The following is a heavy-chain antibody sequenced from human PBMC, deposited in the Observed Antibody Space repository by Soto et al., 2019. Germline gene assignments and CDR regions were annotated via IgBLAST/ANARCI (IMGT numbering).Heavy chain of an antibody. CDR3: ARDRDRHTSGVHSFDP. D-gene: IGHD2-8*01. J-gene: IGHJ5*02. CDR1: GGSVSNYY. V-gene: IGHV4-59*02. CDR2: IYYTGTH. Sequence: PSETLSLTCSVSGGSVSNYYWSWVRQPPGKRLEWIGYIYYTGTHDYNPSLRGRATISVDTSKDQFSLKLTSVTAADTAVYYCARDRDRHTSGVHSFDPWGQGILVTVSS.